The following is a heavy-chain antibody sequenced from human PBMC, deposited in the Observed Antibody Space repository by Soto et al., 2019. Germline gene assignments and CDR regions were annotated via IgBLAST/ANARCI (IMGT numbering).Heavy chain of an antibody. CDR2: INHSGST. CDR3: ARGILGGSCSSSCWFDP. V-gene: IGHV4-34*01. CDR1: GGSFSGYY. D-gene: IGHD2-15*01. Sequence: PSETLSLTCAVYGGSFSGYYWSWIRQPPGKGLEWIGEINHSGSTNYNPSLKSRVTISVDTSKNQFSLKLSSVTAADTAVYYCARGILGGSCSSSCWFDPWGQGTLVTVSS. J-gene: IGHJ5*02.